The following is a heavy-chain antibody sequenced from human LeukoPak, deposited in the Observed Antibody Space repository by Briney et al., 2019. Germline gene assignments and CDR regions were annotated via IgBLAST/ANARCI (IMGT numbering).Heavy chain of an antibody. V-gene: IGHV3-48*02. CDR3: ARVWQDYSSVDY. D-gene: IGHD2-15*01. CDR1: GFTFSAYH. J-gene: IGHJ4*02. CDR2: ISTTGTTI. Sequence: GGSLRLSCAASGFTFSAYHINWVRRAPGKGLEWISYISTTGTTIHYADSVKGRFAISRDNAKSSLYQQMNSLRDEDTAVYYCARVWQDYSSVDYWGQGTLVTVSS.